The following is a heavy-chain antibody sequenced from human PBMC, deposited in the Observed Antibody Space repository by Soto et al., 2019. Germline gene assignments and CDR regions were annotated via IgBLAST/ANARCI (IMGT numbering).Heavy chain of an antibody. V-gene: IGHV4-28*03. CDR3: ARGFRLDAFDI. CDR1: GYSISSSNW. J-gene: IGHJ3*02. Sequence: QVQLQESGPGLVKPSDTLSLTCAVSGYSISSSNWWGWIRQPPGKGLEWIGYIYYRGSTDYNPSLKRRVTMSVDTSKNQFSPKLSSLTAVDTAVYYCARGFRLDAFDIWGQGTMVTVSS. CDR2: IYYRGST. D-gene: IGHD3-10*01.